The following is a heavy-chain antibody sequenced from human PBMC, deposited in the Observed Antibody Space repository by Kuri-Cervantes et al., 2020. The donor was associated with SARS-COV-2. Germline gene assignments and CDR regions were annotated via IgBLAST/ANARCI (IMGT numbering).Heavy chain of an antibody. CDR1: GFTFSSYW. V-gene: IGHV3-74*01. D-gene: IGHD5-12*01. J-gene: IGHJ6*02. Sequence: GESLKISCAASGFTFSSYWMHWVRQAPGKGLVWVSRINSDGSSTSYADSVKGRFTISRDNAKNTLYLQMNSLRAEDTAVYYCARAGTASGYDQYYDYYYGMDVWGQGTTVTVSS. CDR2: INSDGSST. CDR3: ARAGTASGYDQYYDYYYGMDV.